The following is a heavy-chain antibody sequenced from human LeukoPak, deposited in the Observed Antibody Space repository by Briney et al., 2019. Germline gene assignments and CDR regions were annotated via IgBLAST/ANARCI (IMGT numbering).Heavy chain of an antibody. J-gene: IGHJ4*02. Sequence: SGGSLRLSCAASGSTFSSYAMSWVRQAPGKGLEWVSAISGSGGSTYYADSVKGRFTISRDNSKNTLYLQMNSLRAEDTAVYYCAKGSIVAPLYYFDYWGQGTLVTVSS. D-gene: IGHD1-26*01. CDR1: GSTFSSYA. CDR2: ISGSGGST. CDR3: AKGSIVAPLYYFDY. V-gene: IGHV3-23*01.